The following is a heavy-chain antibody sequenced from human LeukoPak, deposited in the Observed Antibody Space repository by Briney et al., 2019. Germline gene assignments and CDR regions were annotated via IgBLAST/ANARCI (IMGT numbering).Heavy chain of an antibody. Sequence: PVASVKVSCKASGGTFSSYAISWVRQAPGQGLEWMGGIIPIFGTANYAQKFQGRVTITTDESTSTAYMELSSLRSEDTAVYYCARTMVVTAYYYYMDVWGKGTTVTVSS. D-gene: IGHD4-23*01. CDR3: ARTMVVTAYYYYMDV. J-gene: IGHJ6*03. V-gene: IGHV1-69*05. CDR2: IIPIFGTA. CDR1: GGTFSSYA.